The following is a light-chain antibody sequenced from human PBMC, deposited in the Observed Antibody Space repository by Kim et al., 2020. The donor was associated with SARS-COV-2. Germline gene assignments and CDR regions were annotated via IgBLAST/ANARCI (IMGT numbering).Light chain of an antibody. CDR2: ATS. J-gene: IGKJ1*01. V-gene: IGKV1-27*01. CDR1: QGISNY. CDR3: QKYDSAPWT. Sequence: DIQMTQSPSSLSASVADEVTITCRASQGISNYLAWYQQKPGKAPKLLIYATSTLQSGVPSRFRGSRSGTDFTLIITRLQPEDVATYYCQKYDSAPWTFGQGTKVDIK.